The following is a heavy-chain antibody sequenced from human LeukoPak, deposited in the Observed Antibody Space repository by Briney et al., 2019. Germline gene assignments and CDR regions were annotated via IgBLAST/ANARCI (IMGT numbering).Heavy chain of an antibody. D-gene: IGHD3-22*01. CDR3: AKDILTIGSSGYDY. J-gene: IGHJ4*02. CDR2: ISWNSGSI. V-gene: IGHV3-9*01. Sequence: GGSLRLSCAASGFTFDDYAVHWVRQAPGKGLEWVSGISWNSGSIGYADSVKGRFTISRDNAKNSLYLQMNNLRAEDTALYYCAKDILTIGSSGYDYWGQGTLVTVSS. CDR1: GFTFDDYA.